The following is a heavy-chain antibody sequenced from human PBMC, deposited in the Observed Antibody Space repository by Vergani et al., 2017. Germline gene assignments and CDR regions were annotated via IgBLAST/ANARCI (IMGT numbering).Heavy chain of an antibody. CDR2: IYYSGST. D-gene: IGHD3-22*01. CDR1: GGSISSYY. V-gene: IGHV4-59*01. CDR3: ARVQNYYDSSGYYWRYAFDI. J-gene: IGHJ3*02. Sequence: QVQLQESGPGLVKPSETLSLTCTVSGGSISSYYWSWIRQPPGKGLEWIGYIYYSGSTNYNPSLKSRVTISVDTSKNQFSLKLSSVTAADTAVYYCARVQNYYDSSGYYWRYAFDIWGQGTMVTVSS.